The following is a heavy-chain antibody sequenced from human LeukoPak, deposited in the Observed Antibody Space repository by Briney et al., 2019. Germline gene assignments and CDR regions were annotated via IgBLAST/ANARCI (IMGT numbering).Heavy chain of an antibody. CDR2: ISSSGSII. J-gene: IGHJ4*02. D-gene: IGHD4-17*01. V-gene: IGHV3-48*03. CDR3: ARDYGDYGLDY. Sequence: PGGSLRLSCAASGFTFSSYEMNWVRQAPGKGLEWVSYISSSGSIIYYADSVKGRITISRDNAKNSLYLQMNSLRAKDTAVYYCARDYGDYGLDYWGQGTLVTVSS. CDR1: GFTFSSYE.